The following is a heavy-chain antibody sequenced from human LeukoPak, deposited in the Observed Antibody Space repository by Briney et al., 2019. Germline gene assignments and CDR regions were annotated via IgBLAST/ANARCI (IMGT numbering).Heavy chain of an antibody. CDR1: GYTFTSYY. CDR2: INPSRGST. V-gene: IGHV1-46*01. J-gene: IGHJ4*02. CDR3: ARVGDILTGYPYYFDY. Sequence: ASVKVSCKASGYTFTSYYMYWVRQAPGQGLEWMGIINPSRGSTNYAQRFQGRVTMTRDMSTSTAYMELRSLRSDDTAVYHCARVGDILTGYPYYFDYWGQGTLVTVSS. D-gene: IGHD3-9*01.